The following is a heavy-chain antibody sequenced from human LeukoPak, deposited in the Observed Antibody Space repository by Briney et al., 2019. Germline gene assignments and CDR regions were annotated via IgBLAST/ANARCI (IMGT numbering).Heavy chain of an antibody. Sequence: GASVKVSCKASGYTFTSYGISWVRQAPGQGLEWMGWISVYNGNTNYAQKFQGRATMTTDTSTSTAYMELRSLRSDDTAVYYCARGDFLRPNDYWGQGTLVTVSS. CDR2: ISVYNGNT. D-gene: IGHD3-3*01. CDR3: ARGDFLRPNDY. J-gene: IGHJ4*02. V-gene: IGHV1-18*04. CDR1: GYTFTSYG.